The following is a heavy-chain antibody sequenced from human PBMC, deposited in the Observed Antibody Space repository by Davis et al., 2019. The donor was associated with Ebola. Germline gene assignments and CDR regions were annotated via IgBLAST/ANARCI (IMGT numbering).Heavy chain of an antibody. Sequence: SVKVSCKASGGTFSSYAISWVRQAPGQGLEWMGGIIPIFGTANYAQKFQGRVTITADNSTSTTYLKLNSLRSEDTAAYYCARVSCSGGTCYFYYYGMDDWGQGTTVTVSS. J-gene: IGHJ6*02. CDR1: GGTFSSYA. D-gene: IGHD2-15*01. CDR2: IIPIFGTA. CDR3: ARVSCSGGTCYFYYYGMDD. V-gene: IGHV1-69*06.